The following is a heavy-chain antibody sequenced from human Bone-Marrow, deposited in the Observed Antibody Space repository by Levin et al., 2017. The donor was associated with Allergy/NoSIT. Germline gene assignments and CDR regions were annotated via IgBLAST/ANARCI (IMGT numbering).Heavy chain of an antibody. CDR2: ISWNSGSI. CDR3: AKDKVPAAMYEGYFDY. CDR1: GFTFDDYA. J-gene: IGHJ4*02. Sequence: SLKISCAASGFTFDDYAMHWVRQAPGKGLEWVSGISWNSGSIGYADSVKGRFTISRDNAKNSLYLQMNSLRAEDTALYYCAKDKVPAAMYEGYFDYWGQGTLVTVSS. V-gene: IGHV3-9*01. D-gene: IGHD2-2*01.